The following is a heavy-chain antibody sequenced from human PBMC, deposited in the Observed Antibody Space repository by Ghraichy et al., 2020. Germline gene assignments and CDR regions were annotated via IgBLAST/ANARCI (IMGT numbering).Heavy chain of an antibody. Sequence: SETLSLTCTVSGGSISSSSYYWGWIRQPPGKGLEWIGGIYYSGSTYYNPSLKSRVTISVDTSKNQFSLKLSSVTAADTAVYYCARIESSGWFDPWGQGTLVTVPS. CDR3: ARIESSGWFDP. CDR1: GGSISSSSYY. D-gene: IGHD2-15*01. CDR2: IYYSGST. V-gene: IGHV4-39*01. J-gene: IGHJ5*02.